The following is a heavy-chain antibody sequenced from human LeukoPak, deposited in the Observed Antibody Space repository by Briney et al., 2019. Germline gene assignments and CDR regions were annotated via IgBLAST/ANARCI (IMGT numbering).Heavy chain of an antibody. J-gene: IGHJ3*02. Sequence: ASGKVSCKASGYTFTSYAMHWGGQAPGQRREWRGWINAGNGITKYSQKFQDRVTITRDTSASTAYMELSSLRSEDTAVYYCASSYGDYAVEGVNAFDIWGQGTMVTVSS. CDR2: INAGNGIT. CDR3: ASSYGDYAVEGVNAFDI. V-gene: IGHV1-3*01. CDR1: GYTFTSYA. D-gene: IGHD4-17*01.